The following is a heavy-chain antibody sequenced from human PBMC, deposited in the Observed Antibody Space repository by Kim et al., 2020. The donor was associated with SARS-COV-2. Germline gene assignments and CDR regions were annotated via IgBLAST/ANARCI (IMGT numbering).Heavy chain of an antibody. CDR2: ISGSGGST. CDR3: AKDPYSSGWYGKENWFDP. Sequence: GGSLRLSCAASGFTFSSYAMSWVRQAPGKGLEWVSAISGSGGSTYYADSVKGRFTISRDNSKNTLYLQMNSLRAEDTAVYYCAKDPYSSGWYGKENWFDPWGQGTLVTVSS. J-gene: IGHJ5*02. V-gene: IGHV3-23*01. CDR1: GFTFSSYA. D-gene: IGHD6-19*01.